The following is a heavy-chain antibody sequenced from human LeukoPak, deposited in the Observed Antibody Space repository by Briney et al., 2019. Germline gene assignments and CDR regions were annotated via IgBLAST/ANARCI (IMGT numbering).Heavy chain of an antibody. CDR1: GFTFSSYG. Sequence: PGGSLRLSCAASGFTFSSYGMHWVRQAPGKGLEWVAVISYDGSNKYYADSVKGRFTISRDNSKNTLYLQMNSLRAEDTAVYHCAKDRGNYLFDYWGQGTLVTVSS. CDR2: ISYDGSNK. V-gene: IGHV3-30*18. CDR3: AKDRGNYLFDY. J-gene: IGHJ4*02. D-gene: IGHD1-7*01.